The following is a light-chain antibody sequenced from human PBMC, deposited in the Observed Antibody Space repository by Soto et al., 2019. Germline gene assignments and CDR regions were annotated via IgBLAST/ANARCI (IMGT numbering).Light chain of an antibody. CDR1: SSDVGTYNH. CDR3: FSYTTSSTLV. V-gene: IGLV2-14*01. J-gene: IGLJ1*01. CDR2: EVS. Sequence: QSALTQPASVSGSPGQSITISCTGTSSDVGTYNHVSWYQQHPGKAPQLIIYEVSNRPSGLSNRFSASKSGNTASLTISGLPAEDEADYYCFSYTTSSTLVFGTGTKVTVL.